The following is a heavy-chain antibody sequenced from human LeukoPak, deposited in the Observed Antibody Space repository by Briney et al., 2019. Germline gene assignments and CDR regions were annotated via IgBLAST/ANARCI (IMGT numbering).Heavy chain of an antibody. D-gene: IGHD6-13*01. J-gene: IGHJ5*02. Sequence: ASETLSLTCTVSGGSIGSDYWTWIRQPPGKGLEWIGTIYYSGNNYHNPSLKSRVTISVDTSKNQFSLKLSSVTAADTAVYYCARQASSSWFARFDPWGQGTLVTVSS. CDR2: IYYSGNN. CDR1: GGSIGSDY. V-gene: IGHV4-39*01. CDR3: ARQASSSWFARFDP.